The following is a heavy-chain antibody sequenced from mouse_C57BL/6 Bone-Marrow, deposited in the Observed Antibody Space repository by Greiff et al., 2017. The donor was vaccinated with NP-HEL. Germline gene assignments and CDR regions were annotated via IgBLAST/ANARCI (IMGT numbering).Heavy chain of an antibody. CDR1: GFTFTDYG. J-gene: IGHJ2*01. Sequence: EVKLMESGGGLVQPGGSLKLSCAASGFTFTDYGMAWVRQAPRKGPEWVAFISNLAYSIYYADTVTGRFTISRENAKNTLYLEMSSLRSEDTAMYYGAIVAFYGYGFDYWGQGTTLTVSS. CDR3: AIVAFYGYGFDY. D-gene: IGHD2-9*01. V-gene: IGHV5-15*01. CDR2: ISNLAYSI.